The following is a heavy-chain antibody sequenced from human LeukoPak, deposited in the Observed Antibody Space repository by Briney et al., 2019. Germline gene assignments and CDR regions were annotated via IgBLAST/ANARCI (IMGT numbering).Heavy chain of an antibody. CDR3: ARDRGIAAAGIIDY. Sequence: SETLSLTCTVSGGSISDNYWSWIRQPPGKGLEWIGYAYYSGHTNYNSSLKSRVTMSLDTSKSQFSLRLSSVTAADTAVYYCARDRGIAAAGIIDYWGQGTLVTVSS. V-gene: IGHV4-59*12. D-gene: IGHD6-13*01. CDR2: AYYSGHT. CDR1: GGSISDNY. J-gene: IGHJ4*02.